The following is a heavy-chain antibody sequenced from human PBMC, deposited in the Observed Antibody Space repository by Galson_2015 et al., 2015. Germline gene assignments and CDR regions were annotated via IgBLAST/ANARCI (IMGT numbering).Heavy chain of an antibody. Sequence: PALVKPTQTLTLICTFSGFSFTTGGVGVGWIRQPPGKALEWLAITYWNDDRRYSPSLRSRLTITKDSSTNQVVLTMTNMDPVDTATYYCTYRQSFYGVYADYWGQGTLVTVSS. CDR1: GFSFTTGGVG. V-gene: IGHV2-5*01. CDR3: TYRQSFYGVYADY. CDR2: TYWNDDR. D-gene: IGHD4-17*01. J-gene: IGHJ4*02.